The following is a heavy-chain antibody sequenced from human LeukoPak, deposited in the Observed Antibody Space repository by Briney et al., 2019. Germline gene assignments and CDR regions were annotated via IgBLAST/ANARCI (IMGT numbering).Heavy chain of an antibody. V-gene: IGHV3-21*01. CDR2: ISSSSSYI. J-gene: IGHJ4*02. CDR1: GFTFSSYE. CDR3: ARDYYGSGSYLY. D-gene: IGHD3-10*01. Sequence: GGSLRLSCAASGFTFSSYEMNWVRQAPGKGLEWVSSISSSSSYIYYADSVKGRFTISRDNAKNSLYLQMNSLRAEDTAVYYCARDYYGSGSYLYWGQGTLVAVSS.